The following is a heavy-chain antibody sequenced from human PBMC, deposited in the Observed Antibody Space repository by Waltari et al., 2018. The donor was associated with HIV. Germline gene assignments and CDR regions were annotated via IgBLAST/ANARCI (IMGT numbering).Heavy chain of an antibody. D-gene: IGHD2-2*02. Sequence: QVQLVQSGAEVKKPGSSVKVSCKASGGTFSSYAISWVRQAPGQGLEWMGRIIPILGIANYAQKFQGRVTITADKSTSTAYMELSSLRSEDTAVYYCARGYCSSTSCYRRDWYFDLWGRGTLVTVSS. J-gene: IGHJ2*01. V-gene: IGHV1-69*04. CDR3: ARGYCSSTSCYRRDWYFDL. CDR1: GGTFSSYA. CDR2: IIPILGIA.